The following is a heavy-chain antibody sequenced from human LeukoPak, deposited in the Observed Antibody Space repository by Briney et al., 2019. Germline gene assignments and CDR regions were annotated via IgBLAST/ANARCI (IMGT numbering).Heavy chain of an antibody. D-gene: IGHD4-17*01. Sequence: GGSLGLSCAASGFTFSSYAMSWVRQAPGKGLEWVSAISGSGGSTYYADSVKGRFTISRDNSKNTLYLQMNSLRAEDTAVYYCAKASWTHDYGDIFDYWGQGTLVTVSS. V-gene: IGHV3-23*01. CDR2: ISGSGGST. CDR1: GFTFSSYA. CDR3: AKASWTHDYGDIFDY. J-gene: IGHJ4*02.